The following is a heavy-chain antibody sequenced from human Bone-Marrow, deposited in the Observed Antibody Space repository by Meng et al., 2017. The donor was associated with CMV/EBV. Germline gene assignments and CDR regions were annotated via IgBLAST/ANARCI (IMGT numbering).Heavy chain of an antibody. J-gene: IGHJ4*02. Sequence: GESLKISCAASGFTFSSYAMSWVRQAPGKGLEWVSVISGSSTQTYYADSVKGRFTVSRDNSKNTLYLQMNSLRAEDTAVYYCARDPRGYYGSGSYRSDYWGQGTLVTVSS. CDR3: ARDPRGYYGSGSYRSDY. CDR2: ISGSSTQT. V-gene: IGHV3-23*01. CDR1: GFTFSSYA. D-gene: IGHD3-10*01.